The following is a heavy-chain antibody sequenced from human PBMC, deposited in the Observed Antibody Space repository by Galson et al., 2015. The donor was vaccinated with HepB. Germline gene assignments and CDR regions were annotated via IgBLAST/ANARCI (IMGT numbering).Heavy chain of an antibody. D-gene: IGHD4-17*01. J-gene: IGHJ4*02. Sequence: SVKVSCKASGYAFTSYGISWVRQAPGQGLEWMGWISTYNGNTNYAQKFQGRVTMTTDTSTSTAYMDLRSLRSDDTAVYYCARSYGDYVGACGYWGQGTLVTVSS. CDR1: GYAFTSYG. CDR3: ARSYGDYVGACGY. V-gene: IGHV1-18*01. CDR2: ISTYNGNT.